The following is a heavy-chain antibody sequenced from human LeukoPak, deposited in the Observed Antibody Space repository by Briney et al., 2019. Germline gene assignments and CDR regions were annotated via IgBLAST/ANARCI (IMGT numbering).Heavy chain of an antibody. CDR1: GYTFTSYG. Sequence: ASVTVSFTSSGYTFTSYGISWVRQAPGQGLAWMGWISAYNCNTNYAQKLQGRVTMTTDTSTSTAYMELRSLRSDDTDVYYCARDCSSTSCYYDYWGQGTLVTVSS. CDR3: ARDCSSTSCYYDY. D-gene: IGHD2-2*01. CDR2: ISAYNCNT. J-gene: IGHJ4*02. V-gene: IGHV1-18*01.